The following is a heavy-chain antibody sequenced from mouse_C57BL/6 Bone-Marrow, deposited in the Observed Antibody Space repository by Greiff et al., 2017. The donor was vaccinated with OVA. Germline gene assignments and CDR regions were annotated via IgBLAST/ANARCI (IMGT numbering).Heavy chain of an antibody. J-gene: IGHJ2*01. Sequence: VKLQQPGAELVKPGASVKLSCKASGYTFTSYWMQWVKQRPGQGLEWIGEIDPSDSYTNYNQKFKGKATLTADTSSSTAYMQLSSLTSEDSAVCYCAKWWPDYWGQGTTLTVSS. CDR2: IDPSDSYT. D-gene: IGHD1-1*02. V-gene: IGHV1-50*01. CDR1: GYTFTSYW. CDR3: AKWWPDY.